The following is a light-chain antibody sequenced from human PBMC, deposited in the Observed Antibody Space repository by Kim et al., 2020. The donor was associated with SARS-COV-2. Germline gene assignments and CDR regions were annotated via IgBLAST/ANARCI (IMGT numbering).Light chain of an antibody. V-gene: IGLV3-21*04. Sequence: SYELTKPPSVSVAPGKTARITCGGNNIGSKSVHWYQQKPGQAPVLVIYYDSDRPSGIPERFSGSNSGNTATLTISRVEAGDEADYYCLVWDGTSDHYVFGTGTKVTVL. CDR2: YDS. J-gene: IGLJ1*01. CDR3: LVWDGTSDHYV. CDR1: NIGSKS.